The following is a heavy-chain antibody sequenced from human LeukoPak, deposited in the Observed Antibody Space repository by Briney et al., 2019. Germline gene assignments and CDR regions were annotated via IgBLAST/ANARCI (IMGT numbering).Heavy chain of an antibody. CDR1: GYTFTSYG. J-gene: IGHJ4*02. V-gene: IGHV1-18*01. D-gene: IGHD2-2*02. CDR3: ARVGSRYCSSTSCYTAFDY. Sequence: ASVKVPCKASGYTFTSYGISWVRQAPGQGLEWMGWISAYNGNTNYAQKLQGRVTMTTDTSTSTAYMELRSLRSDDTAVYYCARVGSRYCSSTSCYTAFDYWGQGTLVTVSS. CDR2: ISAYNGNT.